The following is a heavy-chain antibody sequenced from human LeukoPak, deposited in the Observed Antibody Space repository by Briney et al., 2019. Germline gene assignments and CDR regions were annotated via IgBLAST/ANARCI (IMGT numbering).Heavy chain of an antibody. V-gene: IGHV4-34*01. Sequence: SETLSLTCAVYGGSFSDYYWNWIRQSPGEGLEWIGEINHSGTTNYNPSLKSRVTISVDTSKNQFSLKLSSVTAADTAVYYCARGRDYSNGVAGWFDPWGQGNLVTVSS. D-gene: IGHD4-11*01. CDR3: ARGRDYSNGVAGWFDP. CDR2: INHSGTT. J-gene: IGHJ5*02. CDR1: GGSFSDYY.